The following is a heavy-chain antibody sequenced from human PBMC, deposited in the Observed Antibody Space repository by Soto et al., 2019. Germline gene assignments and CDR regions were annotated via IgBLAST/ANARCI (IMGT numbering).Heavy chain of an antibody. CDR3: ARGMTTVTTLDY. CDR1: GGSISSGGYS. Sequence: QMQLQESGSGLVKPSQTLSLTCAVSGGSISSGGYSWSWIRQPPGKGLEWIGYIHHSESTYYNPSLKSRVTLSVDRSKNQCSLKLSSVTAADRAVYYCARGMTTVTTLDYWGQGTRVTLSS. CDR2: IHHSEST. J-gene: IGHJ4*02. D-gene: IGHD4-4*01. V-gene: IGHV4-30-2*01.